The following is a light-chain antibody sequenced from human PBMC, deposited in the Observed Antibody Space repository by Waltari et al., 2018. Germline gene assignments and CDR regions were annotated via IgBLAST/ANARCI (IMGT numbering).Light chain of an antibody. CDR2: DVS. CDR1: SSDIGDHNY. Sequence: QSALTQPASVSGSPGQSITISCTGTSSDIGDHNYISWFQQHPGKAPKLIIYDVSNRPSGVSARFSGSKSGNTASLTISGLQAEDECDYYCSSFTSSFTLDWVFGGGTKLTVL. CDR3: SSFTSSFTLDWV. V-gene: IGLV2-14*03. J-gene: IGLJ3*02.